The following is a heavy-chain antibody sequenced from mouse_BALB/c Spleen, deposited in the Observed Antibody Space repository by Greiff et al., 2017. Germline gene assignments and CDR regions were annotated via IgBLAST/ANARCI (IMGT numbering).Heavy chain of an antibody. CDR3: ARHSLYGDYFDY. CDR1: GFTFSSYT. V-gene: IGHV5-12-2*01. D-gene: IGHD1-1*01. J-gene: IGHJ2*01. CDR2: ISNGGGST. Sequence: DVKLVESGGGLVQPGGSLKLSCAASGFTFSSYTMSWVRQTPEKRLEWVAYISNGGGSTYYPDTVKGRFTISRDNAKNTLYLQMSSLKSEDTAMYYCARHSLYGDYFDYWGQGTTLTVSS.